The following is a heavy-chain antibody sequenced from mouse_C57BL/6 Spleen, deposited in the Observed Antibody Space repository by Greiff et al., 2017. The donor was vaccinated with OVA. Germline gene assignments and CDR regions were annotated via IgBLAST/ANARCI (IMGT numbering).Heavy chain of an antibody. CDR1: GYTFTSYW. CDR2: IHPNSGST. J-gene: IGHJ4*01. V-gene: IGHV1-64*01. Sequence: LQPGAELVKPGASVKLSCKASGYTFTSYWMHWVKQRPGQGLEWIGMIHPNSGSTNYNEKFKSKATLTVDKSSSTAYMQLSSLTSEDSAVYYCARGGYSNYESAMDYWGQGTSVTVSS. CDR3: ARGGYSNYESAMDY. D-gene: IGHD2-5*01.